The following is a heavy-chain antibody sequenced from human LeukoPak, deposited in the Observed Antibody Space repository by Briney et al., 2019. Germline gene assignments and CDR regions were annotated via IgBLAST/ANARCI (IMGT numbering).Heavy chain of an antibody. V-gene: IGHV1-2*04. Sequence: ASVKVSCKASGYTFTGYYMHWVRQAPGQGLEWMGWINPNSGGTNYAQKFQGWVTMTRDTSISTAYMELSRLRSDDTAVYYCARALGKGYCSSTSCITGGDYWGQGTLVTVSS. CDR1: GYTFTGYY. J-gene: IGHJ4*02. CDR3: ARALGKGYCSSTSCITGGDY. CDR2: INPNSGGT. D-gene: IGHD2-2*01.